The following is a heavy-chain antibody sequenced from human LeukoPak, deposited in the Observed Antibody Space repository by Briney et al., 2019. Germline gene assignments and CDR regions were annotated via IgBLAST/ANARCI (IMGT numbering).Heavy chain of an antibody. D-gene: IGHD1-26*01. J-gene: IGHJ4*02. CDR3: ARGRYRSDH. CDR1: GYTFTSYD. V-gene: IGHV1-8*01. CDR2: MNPNSVRT. Sequence: GASVKVSCKTSGYTFTSYDINWVRQATGQGLEWMGWMNPNSVRTGLAQKFQGRVTMTRNTSINTGYMELTSLRSEDTAVYYCARGRYRSDHWGQGTLVTVSS.